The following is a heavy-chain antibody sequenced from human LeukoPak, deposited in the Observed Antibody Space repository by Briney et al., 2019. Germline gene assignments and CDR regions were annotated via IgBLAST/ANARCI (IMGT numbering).Heavy chain of an antibody. CDR1: GFTFSSYW. V-gene: IGHV3-7*01. J-gene: IGHJ4*02. Sequence: GGSLRLSSAASGFTFSSYWMSWVRQAPGKGLEWVANTKKDGSEKEYVDSVKGRFTISRDNAKNSLYLQMNSLRVEDTAVYYCVRVGTSGYYYELSFDYWGQGTLVTVSS. CDR3: VRVGTSGYYYELSFDY. CDR2: TKKDGSEK. D-gene: IGHD3-22*01.